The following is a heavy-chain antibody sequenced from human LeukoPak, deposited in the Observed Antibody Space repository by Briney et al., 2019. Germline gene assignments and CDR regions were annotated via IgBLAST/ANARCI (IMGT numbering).Heavy chain of an antibody. CDR2: IYYSGST. Sequence: SETLSLTCTVSGGSISSSSYYWGWIRQPPGKGLEWIGSIYYSGSTYYNPSLKSRVTISVDTSKNQFSLKLSSVTAADTAVYYCARGESGYSYASPVWGQGTLVTVSS. CDR3: ARGESGYSYASPV. D-gene: IGHD5-18*01. J-gene: IGHJ4*02. CDR1: GGSISSSSYY. V-gene: IGHV4-39*07.